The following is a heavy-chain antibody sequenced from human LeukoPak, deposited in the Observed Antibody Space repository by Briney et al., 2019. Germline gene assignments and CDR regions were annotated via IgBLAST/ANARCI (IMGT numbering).Heavy chain of an antibody. Sequence: GGSLRLSCEASGFTFNSYAMSWVRQAPGKGLEWVSGVSSNGGSTSYADSVKGRFTVSGDNSKNTLYLQRNSLRAEDTAVYYCAKGGAWNGGHFDYWGQGTLVTVSS. CDR1: GFTFNSYA. CDR3: AKGGAWNGGHFDY. J-gene: IGHJ4*02. D-gene: IGHD1-1*01. V-gene: IGHV3-23*01. CDR2: VSSNGGST.